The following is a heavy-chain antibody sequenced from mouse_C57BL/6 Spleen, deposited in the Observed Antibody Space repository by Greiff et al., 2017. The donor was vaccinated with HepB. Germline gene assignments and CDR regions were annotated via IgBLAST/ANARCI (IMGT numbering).Heavy chain of an antibody. CDR2: IYPGSGST. J-gene: IGHJ4*01. V-gene: IGHV1-55*01. Sequence: QVQLQQPGAELVKPGASVKMSCKASGYTFTSYWITWVKQRPGQGLEWIGDIYPGSGSTNYNEKFKSKATLTVDTSSSTAYMQLSSLTSEDSAVYYCASWPFITTVVDAMDYWGQGTSVTVSS. CDR3: ASWPFITTVVDAMDY. CDR1: GYTFTSYW. D-gene: IGHD1-1*01.